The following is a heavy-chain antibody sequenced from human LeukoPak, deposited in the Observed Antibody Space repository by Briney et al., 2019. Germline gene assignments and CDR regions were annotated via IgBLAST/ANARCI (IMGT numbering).Heavy chain of an antibody. CDR1: GFTFSSYW. Sequence: GGALRLSLAASGFTFSSYWRHWVRQAPGRGLGWVPYSHSDGSGAAYAESVKGRFTISRDSARNTLYLQMDSLRAEDSAVYYCARGGDGSIQYWGQGTLVTVSS. CDR2: SHSDGSGA. J-gene: IGHJ1*01. V-gene: IGHV3-74*01. CDR3: ARGGDGSIQY. D-gene: IGHD3-10*01.